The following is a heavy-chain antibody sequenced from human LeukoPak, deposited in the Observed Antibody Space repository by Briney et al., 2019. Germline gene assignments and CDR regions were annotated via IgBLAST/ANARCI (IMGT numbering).Heavy chain of an antibody. CDR1: GFTFSSYG. CDR2: ISYDGSNK. CDR3: VRGSPPDY. V-gene: IGHV3-30*03. Sequence: QAGGSLRLSCAASGFTFSSYGMHWVRQAPGKGLEWVTVISYDGSNKYYADSLKGRFTISRDNSKNTLYLQMNSLRAEDTAVYYCVRGSPPDYWGQGTLVTVSS. D-gene: IGHD2-15*01. J-gene: IGHJ4*02.